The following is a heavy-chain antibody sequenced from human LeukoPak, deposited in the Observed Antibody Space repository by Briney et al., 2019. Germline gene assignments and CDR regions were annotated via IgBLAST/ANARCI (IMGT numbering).Heavy chain of an antibody. V-gene: IGHV3-30*02. J-gene: IGHJ4*02. Sequence: PGGSLRLSCAASGFTFRSYGMHWVRQAPGKGLEWVAFIRYDGSNKYYADSVKGRFTISRDNSKNTLYLQMNSLRAEDTAVYYCAKGDLTTTGTTSVDYWGQGTLVTVSS. CDR1: GFTFRSYG. CDR3: AKGDLTTTGTTSVDY. CDR2: IRYDGSNK. D-gene: IGHD1-1*01.